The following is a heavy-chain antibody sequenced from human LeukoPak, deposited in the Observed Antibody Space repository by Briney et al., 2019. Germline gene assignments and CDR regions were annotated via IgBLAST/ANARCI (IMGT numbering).Heavy chain of an antibody. Sequence: SETLSLTCAVYGGSFSGYYWSWIRQPPGKGLEWIGEINHSGSTNYNPSLKSRVTISVDTSKNQFSLKLSSVTAADTAVYYRARGPRIAVAGRRSWFDPWGQGTLVTVSP. CDR3: ARGPRIAVAGRRSWFDP. J-gene: IGHJ5*02. V-gene: IGHV4-34*01. CDR1: GGSFSGYY. CDR2: INHSGST. D-gene: IGHD6-19*01.